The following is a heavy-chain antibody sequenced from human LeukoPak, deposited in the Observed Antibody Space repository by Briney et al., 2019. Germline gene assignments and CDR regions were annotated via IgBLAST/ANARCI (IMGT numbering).Heavy chain of an antibody. Sequence: GASVKVSCKASGYTFTGYYMHWLRQAPGQGLEWMGWINPNSGGTNYAQKFQGRVTMTRDTSISTAYMELSRLRSDDTAVYYCARGRTIFGVVIKNYYYYGMDVWGQGTTVTVSS. CDR3: ARGRTIFGVVIKNYYYYGMDV. J-gene: IGHJ6*02. CDR2: INPNSGGT. D-gene: IGHD3-3*01. V-gene: IGHV1-2*02. CDR1: GYTFTGYY.